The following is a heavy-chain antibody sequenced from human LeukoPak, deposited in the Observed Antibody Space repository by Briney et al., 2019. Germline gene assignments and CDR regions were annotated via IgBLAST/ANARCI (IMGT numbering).Heavy chain of an antibody. CDR1: GGTFSSYA. CDR3: ASPYYDFWSGYFKPWFDP. D-gene: IGHD3-3*01. CDR2: IILIFGTA. J-gene: IGHJ5*02. Sequence: GASVKVSCKASGGTFSSYAISWVRQAPGQGLEWMGGIILIFGTANYAQKFQGRVTITADESTSTAYMELSSLRSEDTAVYYCASPYYDFWSGYFKPWFDPWGQGTLVTVSS. V-gene: IGHV1-69*13.